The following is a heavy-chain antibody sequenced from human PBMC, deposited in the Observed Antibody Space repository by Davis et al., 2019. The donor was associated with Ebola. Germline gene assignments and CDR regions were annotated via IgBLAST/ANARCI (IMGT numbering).Heavy chain of an antibody. CDR3: ARRRGDYIDSLTDS. J-gene: IGHJ4*02. CDR2: ISGSGGRT. CDR1: GFTFSSYA. V-gene: IGHV3-23*01. Sequence: GESLKISCAAPGFTFSSYAMHWVRQAPGKGLEWVSAISGSGGRTDYADSVKGRFTISRDNSKNTLYLQMNSLRAEDTAVYYCARRRGDYIDSLTDSWGQGTLVTVSS. D-gene: IGHD4-17*01.